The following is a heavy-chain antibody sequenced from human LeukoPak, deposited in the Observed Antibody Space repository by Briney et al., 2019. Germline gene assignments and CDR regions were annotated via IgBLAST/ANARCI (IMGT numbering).Heavy chain of an antibody. CDR1: GGSVSSSSNY. Sequence: SETLSLTCSVSGGSVSSSSNYWGWIRQPPGKGLEWIGSIYYSGSTYYNPSLKSRVTISVDTSKNQFSLKLSSVTAADTAVYYCARTVDTAMRMYYFDYWGQGTLVTVSS. CDR3: ARTVDTAMRMYYFDY. CDR2: IYYSGST. J-gene: IGHJ4*02. D-gene: IGHD5-18*01. V-gene: IGHV4-39*01.